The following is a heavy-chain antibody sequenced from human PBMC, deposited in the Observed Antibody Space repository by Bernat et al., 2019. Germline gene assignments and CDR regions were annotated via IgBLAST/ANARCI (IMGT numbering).Heavy chain of an antibody. J-gene: IGHJ4*02. CDR1: GFTVSSNY. CDR2: IYSGGST. V-gene: IGHV3-53*01. CDR3: ARDLVGGSSDYFDY. Sequence: EVQLVESGGGLIQPGGSLRLSCAASGFTVSSNYMSWVRQAPGKGLEWVSVIYSGGSTYYADSVKGRFTISRDNSKNTLYLQMNSLRVEDTAVYYCARDLVGGSSDYFDYWGQGTLVTVSS. D-gene: IGHD2-2*01.